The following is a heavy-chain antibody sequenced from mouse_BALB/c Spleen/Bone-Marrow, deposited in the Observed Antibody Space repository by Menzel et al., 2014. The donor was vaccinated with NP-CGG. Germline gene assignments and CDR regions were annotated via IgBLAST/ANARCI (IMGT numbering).Heavy chain of an antibody. V-gene: IGHV14-3*02. Sequence: VQLQQSGAELVKPGASVKLSCTASGFNIKDTYMHWVKHRPEQGLEWIGRIDPANDNTKYDPKFQGKATITADTSSNTAYLQLSSLTSEDTAVYYCAAYYRYLAWFAYWGQGTLVTVSA. CDR3: AAYYRYLAWFAY. CDR2: IDPANDNT. J-gene: IGHJ3*01. D-gene: IGHD2-14*01. CDR1: GFNIKDTY.